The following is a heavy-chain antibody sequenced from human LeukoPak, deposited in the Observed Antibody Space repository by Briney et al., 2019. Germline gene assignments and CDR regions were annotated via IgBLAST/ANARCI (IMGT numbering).Heavy chain of an antibody. V-gene: IGHV3-23*01. J-gene: IGHJ4*02. D-gene: IGHD2-15*01. CDR1: GFTFGNYA. Sequence: GGSLRLSCAASGFTFGNYAMTWVRQAPGKGLEWVASMSGSGSSTYFADSVKGRFTISRDNYKNTLYLQLTSLRADDTAVYYCAKEHMAAAVYYFDYWGQGTLVTVSS. CDR2: MSGSGSST. CDR3: AKEHMAAAVYYFDY.